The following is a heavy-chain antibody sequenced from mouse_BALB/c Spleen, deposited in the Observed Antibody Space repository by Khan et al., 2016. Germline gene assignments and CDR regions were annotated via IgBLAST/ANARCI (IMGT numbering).Heavy chain of an antibody. Sequence: QVQLQQPGAELVKPGASVKLSCKASGYTFTSYWMHWVKQRPGLGLEWIGEINPSNGRTYYIEKFKSKATLTVDKSSSTAYMQLSSLTSEDSAVYYCARTGLRAWFAYWGQGTLVTFSA. CDR3: ARTGLRAWFAY. CDR2: INPSNGRT. J-gene: IGHJ3*01. V-gene: IGHV1S81*02. D-gene: IGHD1-1*01. CDR1: GYTFTSYW.